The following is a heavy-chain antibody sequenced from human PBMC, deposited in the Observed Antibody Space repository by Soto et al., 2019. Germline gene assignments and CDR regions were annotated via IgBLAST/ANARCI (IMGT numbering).Heavy chain of an antibody. Sequence: QLQLQESGPGLVKPSETLSLTCTVSGGSISSGPYSWGWIRQPPGEGLEWIGTFHYSESTHYNPSLESRITISVDTSKNQFSLKVSSGSVADTAVYYWARLGGYCSSTSCYGYYGMDVWGQGTTVTVSS. V-gene: IGHV4-39*01. J-gene: IGHJ6*02. D-gene: IGHD2-2*01. CDR1: GGSISSGPYS. CDR2: FHYSEST. CDR3: ARLGGYCSSTSCYGYYGMDV.